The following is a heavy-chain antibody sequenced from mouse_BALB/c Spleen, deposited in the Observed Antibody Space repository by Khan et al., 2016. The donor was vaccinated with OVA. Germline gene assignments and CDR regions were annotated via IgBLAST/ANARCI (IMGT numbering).Heavy chain of an antibody. Sequence: QIQLVQSGPELKKPGETVKISCKASGYSFTDYSMHWVKQAPGKGLKWMGWINTETGEPTYADDFKGRFAFSLETSVSTAYLQINNLKNEDTATYVCATSSPFYAMDYWGQGTSVTVSS. CDR2: INTETGEP. J-gene: IGHJ4*01. CDR1: GYSFTDYS. V-gene: IGHV9-2-1*01. CDR3: ATSSPFYAMDY. D-gene: IGHD6-1*01.